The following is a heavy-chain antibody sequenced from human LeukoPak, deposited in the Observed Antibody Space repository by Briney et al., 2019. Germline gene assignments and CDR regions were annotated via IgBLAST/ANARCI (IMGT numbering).Heavy chain of an antibody. D-gene: IGHD2-15*01. Sequence: GASVKVSCKASGYTLTSYYLHWVRQAPGQGLEWMAIINPSGGSTSHAQKFQGRVTMTRDTSASTVYMELSSLRSEDTAVYYCAREGCSGGSCYPFNYGMDVWGQGTTVTVSS. V-gene: IGHV1-46*01. CDR1: GYTLTSYY. CDR2: INPSGGST. J-gene: IGHJ6*02. CDR3: AREGCSGGSCYPFNYGMDV.